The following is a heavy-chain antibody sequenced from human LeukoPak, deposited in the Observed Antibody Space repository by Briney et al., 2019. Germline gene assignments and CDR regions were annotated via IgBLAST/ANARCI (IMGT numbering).Heavy chain of an antibody. CDR3: ARDRVRGNSNPFFDY. Sequence: PSETLSLTCTVSGGSISSDSYYWAWIRQPPGKGLEWIASIYYSGSTYYNPSLKSRVTISVDTSRNQFSLKLSSVTAADTAVYYCARDRVRGNSNPFFDYWGQGTLVTVSS. V-gene: IGHV4-39*07. J-gene: IGHJ4*02. D-gene: IGHD4-11*01. CDR1: GGSISSDSYY. CDR2: IYYSGST.